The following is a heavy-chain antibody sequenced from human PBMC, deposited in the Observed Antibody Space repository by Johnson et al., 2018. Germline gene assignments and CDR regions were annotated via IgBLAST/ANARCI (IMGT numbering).Heavy chain of an antibody. CDR1: GFTFSSYA. V-gene: IGHV3-64*01. CDR2: ISSNGGST. J-gene: IGHJ3*02. CDR3: AREEYDYVWGSYRPEGAFDI. D-gene: IGHD3-16*02. Sequence: VQLVQSGGGLVQPGGSLRLSCAASGFTFSSYAMHWVRQAPGKGLEYVSAISSNGGSTYYANSVKGRFTISRDNSKNTLYLQMGSLRAEDMAVDYRAREEYDYVWGSYRPEGAFDIWGQGTMVTVSS.